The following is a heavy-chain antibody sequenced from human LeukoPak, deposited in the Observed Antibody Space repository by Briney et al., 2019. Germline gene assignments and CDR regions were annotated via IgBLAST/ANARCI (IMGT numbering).Heavy chain of an antibody. V-gene: IGHV3-73*01. CDR1: GFTFSGSA. D-gene: IGHD3-9*01. CDR3: AKGTKAHILTAYMRDRWFDP. Sequence: PGGSLRLSCAASGFTFSGSAMHWVRQASGKGLEWVGRIRSKANSYATAYAASVKGRFTISRDDSKNTAYLQMNSLRAEDTAVYYCAKGTKAHILTAYMRDRWFDPWGQGTLVTVSS. CDR2: IRSKANSYAT. J-gene: IGHJ5*02.